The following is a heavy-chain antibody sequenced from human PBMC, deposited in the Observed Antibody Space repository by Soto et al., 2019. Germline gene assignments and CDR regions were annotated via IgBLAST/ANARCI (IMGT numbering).Heavy chain of an antibody. CDR3: ARTVRIAVAGHTTLFDY. CDR1: GYTFTSYA. Sequence: ASVKVSCKASGYTFTSYAMHWVRQAPGQRLEWMGWINAGNGNTKYSQKFQGRVTITRDTSASTAYMELSSLRSEDTAVYYCARTVRIAVAGHTTLFDYWGQGTLVTVSS. V-gene: IGHV1-3*01. D-gene: IGHD6-19*01. J-gene: IGHJ4*02. CDR2: INAGNGNT.